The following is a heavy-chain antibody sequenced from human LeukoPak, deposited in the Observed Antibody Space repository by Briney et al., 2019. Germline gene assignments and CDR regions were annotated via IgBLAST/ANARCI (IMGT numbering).Heavy chain of an antibody. CDR1: GGSISSGGYY. CDR3: AREFRAYYDSSGYYSGLSFDP. CDR2: XXXXGST. V-gene: IGHV4-31*03. D-gene: IGHD3-22*01. Sequence: SQTLSLTCTVSGGSISSGGYYWSWIRQHPGKXXXXXXXXXXXGSTYYNPSLKSRVTISVDTSKNQFSLKLSSVTAADTAVYYCAREFRAYYDSSGYYSGLSFDPWGQGTLVTVSS. J-gene: IGHJ5*02.